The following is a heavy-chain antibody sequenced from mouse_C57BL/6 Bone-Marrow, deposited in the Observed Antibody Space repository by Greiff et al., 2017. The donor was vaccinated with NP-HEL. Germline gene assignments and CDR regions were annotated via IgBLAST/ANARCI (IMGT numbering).Heavy chain of an antibody. CDR3: TRYYYGYDVGYFDV. Sequence: VQLQQSGAELVRPGASVTLSCKASGYTFTDYEMHWVKHTPVHGLEWIGAIDPETGGTAYHQKFKGKAILTADKSSSTAYMELRSLTSEDSAGYYCTRYYYGYDVGYFDVWGTGTTVTVSS. CDR1: GYTFTDYE. J-gene: IGHJ1*03. D-gene: IGHD2-2*01. CDR2: IDPETGGT. V-gene: IGHV1-15*01.